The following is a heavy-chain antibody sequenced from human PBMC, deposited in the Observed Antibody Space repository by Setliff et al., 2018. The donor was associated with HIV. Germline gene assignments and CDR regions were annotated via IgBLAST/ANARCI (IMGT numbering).Heavy chain of an antibody. CDR2: IYTSGRT. CDR3: ARRDTAMVGFDY. D-gene: IGHD5-18*01. J-gene: IGHJ4*02. Sequence: SETLSLTCTVSGGSISSGSYYWSWTRQPAGKGLEWIGRIYTSGRTNYNPSLKSRVTIFIDTSKNQFSLKLTSVTAADTAVYFCARRDTAMVGFDYWGQGTLVTVSS. CDR1: GGSISSGSYY. V-gene: IGHV4-61*02.